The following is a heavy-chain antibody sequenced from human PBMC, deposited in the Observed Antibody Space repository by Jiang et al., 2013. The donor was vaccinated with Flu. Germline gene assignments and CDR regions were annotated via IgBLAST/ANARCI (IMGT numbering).Heavy chain of an antibody. V-gene: IGHV5-51*01. Sequence: RQMPGKGLEWMGIIYPGDSDTRYSPSFQGQVTISADKSISTAYLQWSSLKASDTAMYYCARTQSYEMDVWGQGTTVTVSS. J-gene: IGHJ6*02. CDR3: ARTQSYEMDV. CDR2: IYPGDSDT.